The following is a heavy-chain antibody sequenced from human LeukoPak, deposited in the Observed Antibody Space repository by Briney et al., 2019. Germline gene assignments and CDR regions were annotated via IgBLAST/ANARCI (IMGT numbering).Heavy chain of an antibody. D-gene: IGHD4-17*01. CDR1: GFTYCRYA. V-gene: IGHV3-23*01. Sequence: GGTLRLSCAASGFTYCRYAMSWVRQAPGKGLGGVSAISGNGGSTYYADYVKGRFTISRDNSKNSLYLQVNSLRAEDTAVYYCAREQYGDYFDYWGQGTLVTVSS. CDR3: AREQYGDYFDY. J-gene: IGHJ4*02. CDR2: ISGNGGST.